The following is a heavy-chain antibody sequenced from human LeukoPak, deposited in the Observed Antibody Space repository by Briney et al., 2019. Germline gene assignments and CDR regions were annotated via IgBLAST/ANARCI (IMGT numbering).Heavy chain of an antibody. V-gene: IGHV4-39*01. Sequence: KPSETLSLTCTVSGGSISSGAYYWGWIRQPPGKGLEWIGAIYYSGSTYYNPSLKSRVTISVDTSQNQFSLKLSSVTAADTAVYYCARGAMVRGVITPYSCGMDVWGQGTTVTDSS. D-gene: IGHD3-10*01. CDR2: IYYSGST. CDR1: GGSISSGAYY. CDR3: ARGAMVRGVITPYSCGMDV. J-gene: IGHJ6*02.